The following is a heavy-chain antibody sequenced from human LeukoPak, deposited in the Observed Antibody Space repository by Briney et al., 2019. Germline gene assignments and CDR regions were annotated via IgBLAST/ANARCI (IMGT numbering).Heavy chain of an antibody. J-gene: IGHJ6*03. CDR1: GGSISSGSYY. Sequence: SQTLSLTCTVSGGSISSGSYYWSWIRQPAGKGLEWIGRIYTSGSTNYNPSLKSRVTISVDTSKNQFSLKLSSVTAADTAVYYCARAYCGGDCVPDYYYYMDVWGKGTTVTVSS. CDR2: IYTSGST. D-gene: IGHD2-21*01. V-gene: IGHV4-61*02. CDR3: ARAYCGGDCVPDYYYYMDV.